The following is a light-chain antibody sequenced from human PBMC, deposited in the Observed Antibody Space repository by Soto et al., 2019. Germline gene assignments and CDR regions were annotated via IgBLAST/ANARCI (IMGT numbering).Light chain of an antibody. V-gene: IGKV3-20*01. J-gene: IGKJ2*01. CDR3: QQYCSSPYT. Sequence: EIVLTQSPGTLSLSPGERATLSCRASQSVNNNYLGWYQQKPGQAPRLLIFGASNRATGIPDRFSGSGSGPDFTLTISRLEPEDFAVYYCQQYCSSPYTFGQGTKLEIK. CDR2: GAS. CDR1: QSVNNNY.